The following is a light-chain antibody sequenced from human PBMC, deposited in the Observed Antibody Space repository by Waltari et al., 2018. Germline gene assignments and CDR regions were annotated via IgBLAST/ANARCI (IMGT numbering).Light chain of an antibody. J-gene: IGKJ1*01. CDR2: AAS. V-gene: IGKV1-8*01. CDR1: QGISSD. Sequence: AIRITQSPSSLSASTGDRVTITCRASQGISSDLAWYKQNPGKAPKVLIYAASTLQSGVPVRFSGSGSGTDFAITISCLQSEDFAIYYCQQYYSNPATFGQGTKVEIK. CDR3: QQYYSNPAT.